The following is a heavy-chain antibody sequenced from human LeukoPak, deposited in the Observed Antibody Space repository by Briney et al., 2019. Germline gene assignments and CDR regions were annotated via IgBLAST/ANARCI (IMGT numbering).Heavy chain of an antibody. CDR3: AKAKAEYSGYDFDAFDI. J-gene: IGHJ3*02. CDR1: GFTFSSYA. D-gene: IGHD5-12*01. Sequence: PGGSLRLSCAASGFTFSSYAMSWVRQAPGKGLEWVSAIIGSGGSTYYADSVKGRFTISRDNSKNTLYLQMNSLRAEDTAVYYCAKAKAEYSGYDFDAFDIWGQGTMVTVSS. V-gene: IGHV3-23*01. CDR2: IIGSGGST.